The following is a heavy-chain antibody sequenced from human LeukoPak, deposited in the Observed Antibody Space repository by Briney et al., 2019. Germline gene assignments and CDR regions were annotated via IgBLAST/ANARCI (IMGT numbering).Heavy chain of an antibody. V-gene: IGHV4-39*07. D-gene: IGHD6-6*01. CDR2: INHSGST. J-gene: IGHJ5*02. Sequence: PSETLSLTCTVSGGSISSGGYYWSWIRQPPGKGLEWIGEINHSGSTNYNPSLKSRVTISVDTSKNQFSLKLSSVTAADTAVYYCARGWIGAIAARWWFDPWGQGTLVTVSS. CDR3: ARGWIGAIAARWWFDP. CDR1: GGSISSGGYY.